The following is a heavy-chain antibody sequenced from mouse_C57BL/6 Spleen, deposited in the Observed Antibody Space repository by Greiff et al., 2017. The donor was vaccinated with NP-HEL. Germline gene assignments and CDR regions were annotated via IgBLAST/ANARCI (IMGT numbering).Heavy chain of an antibody. CDR1: GFTFSSYA. V-gene: IGHV5-4*01. D-gene: IGHD1-1*01. CDR2: ISDGGSYT. Sequence: DVQLVESGGGLVKPGGSLKLSCAASGFTFSSYAMSWVRQTPEKRLEWVATISDGGSYTYYPDNVKGRFTISRDNAKNNLYLQMSHLKSEDTAMYYCARNYYGSSLYFDYWGQGTTLTVSS. CDR3: ARNYYGSSLYFDY. J-gene: IGHJ2*01.